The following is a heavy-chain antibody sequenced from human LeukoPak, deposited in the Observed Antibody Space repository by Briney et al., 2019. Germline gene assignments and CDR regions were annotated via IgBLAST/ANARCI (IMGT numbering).Heavy chain of an antibody. CDR3: ARVRVEVVAYDRRGKCFDY. CDR1: GFTLDDYG. Sequence: GGSLRLSCAASGFTLDDYGMSWVRQAPGKGLELVSGINWNGGSTGYADSAKGRFTISRDNAKNSLYLQMNSLRAEYTALYYCARVRVEVVAYDRRGKCFDYRGQGTLVTVSS. D-gene: IGHD5-12*01. J-gene: IGHJ4*02. CDR2: INWNGGST. V-gene: IGHV3-20*04.